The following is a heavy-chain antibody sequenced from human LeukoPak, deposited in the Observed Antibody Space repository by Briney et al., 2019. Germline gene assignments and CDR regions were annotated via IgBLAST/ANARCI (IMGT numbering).Heavy chain of an antibody. D-gene: IGHD2-15*01. Sequence: PSETLSLTCAVYGGSFSGYYWSWIRQPPGKGLEWIGEINHSGSTNYNPSLKSRVTISVDTSKNQFSLKLSSVTAADTAVYYCARVKGGYCSGGSCYSRINWFDPWGQGTLVTVSS. V-gene: IGHV4-34*01. CDR1: GGSFSGYY. J-gene: IGHJ5*02. CDR3: ARVKGGYCSGGSCYSRINWFDP. CDR2: INHSGST.